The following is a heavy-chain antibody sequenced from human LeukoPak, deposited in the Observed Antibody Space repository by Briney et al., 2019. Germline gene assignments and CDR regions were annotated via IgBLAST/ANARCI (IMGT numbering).Heavy chain of an antibody. J-gene: IGHJ4*02. D-gene: IGHD3-3*01. CDR2: IYYSGST. Sequence: PSETLSLTCTVSGGSISSYYWSWIRQPPGKGLEWIGYIYYSGSTNYNPSLKSRVTISVDMSKNQFSLKLSSVTAADTAVYYCARTNYDFWSGLLFDYWGQGTLVTVSS. V-gene: IGHV4-59*08. CDR1: GGSISSYY. CDR3: ARTNYDFWSGLLFDY.